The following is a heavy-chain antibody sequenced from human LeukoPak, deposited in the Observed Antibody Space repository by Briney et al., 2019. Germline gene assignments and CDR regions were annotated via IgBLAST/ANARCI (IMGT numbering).Heavy chain of an antibody. V-gene: IGHV3-23*01. Sequence: GGSLRLSCAASGFTFSTFAMTWVRQAPGKGLEWVSSISGRDGRTYYADSVKGRFTISRDNSKNTLYLQMNSPRAEDTAIYYCAKDQFIANNWFDPWGQGTLVTVSS. D-gene: IGHD5-24*01. CDR3: AKDQFIANNWFDP. CDR2: ISGRDGRT. CDR1: GFTFSTFA. J-gene: IGHJ5*02.